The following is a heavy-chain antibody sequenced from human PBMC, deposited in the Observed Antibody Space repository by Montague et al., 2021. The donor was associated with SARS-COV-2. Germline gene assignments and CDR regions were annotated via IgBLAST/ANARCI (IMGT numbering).Heavy chain of an antibody. Sequence: SETLSLTCTASGDSMNNYYWSWVRQPPGKGLEWIGYIHYGGSTHYNPSLQSRVTLSKDTSKNQFSLRLTSVTAADTAMYFCARAPIYRSSWYAYFDYWSQGTLVTVSS. D-gene: IGHD6-13*01. CDR2: IHYGGST. CDR3: ARAPIYRSSWYAYFDY. J-gene: IGHJ4*02. V-gene: IGHV4-59*01. CDR1: GDSMNNYY.